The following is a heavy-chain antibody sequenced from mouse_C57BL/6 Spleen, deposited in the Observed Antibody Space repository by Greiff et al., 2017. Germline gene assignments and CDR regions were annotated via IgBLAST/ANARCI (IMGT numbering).Heavy chain of an antibody. J-gene: IGHJ2*01. Sequence: VQLQQPGAELVKPGASVKLSCKASGYTFTSYWMQWVKQRPGQGLEWIGEIDPSDSDTNYNQKFKGKATLTVDTSSSTAYMQLSSLTSEDSAVYYCARSGGDYWGQGTTLTVSS. CDR2: IDPSDSDT. CDR1: GYTFTSYW. D-gene: IGHD4-1*01. CDR3: ARSGGDY. V-gene: IGHV1-50*01.